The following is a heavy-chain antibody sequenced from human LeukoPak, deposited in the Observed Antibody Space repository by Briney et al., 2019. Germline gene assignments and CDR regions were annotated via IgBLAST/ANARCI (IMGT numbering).Heavy chain of an antibody. CDR1: GGSTSSSSYY. CDR3: ARDRGSGSYIIGY. D-gene: IGHD1-26*01. J-gene: IGHJ4*02. Sequence: SETLSLTCTVSGGSTSSSSYYWGWIRQPPGKGLEWIGSIYYSGSTYYNPSLKSRVTISVDTSKNQFSLKLSSVTAADTAVYYCARDRGSGSYIIGYWGQGTLVTVSS. V-gene: IGHV4-39*07. CDR2: IYYSGST.